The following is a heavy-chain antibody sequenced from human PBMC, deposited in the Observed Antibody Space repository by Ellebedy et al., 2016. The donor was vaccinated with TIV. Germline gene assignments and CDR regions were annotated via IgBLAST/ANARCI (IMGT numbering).Heavy chain of an antibody. CDR1: GFTFSSYA. J-gene: IGHJ4*02. D-gene: IGHD4-17*01. CDR3: ASRPNGDFHFLDY. Sequence: GESLKISCAASGFTFSSYAMSWVRQAPGKGLEWVSAISGNAGSTYYADSVKGRFTISRDNSKNTLYLQMNSLRVEDTAVYYCASRPNGDFHFLDYWGQGTLVTVSS. CDR2: ISGNAGST. V-gene: IGHV3-23*01.